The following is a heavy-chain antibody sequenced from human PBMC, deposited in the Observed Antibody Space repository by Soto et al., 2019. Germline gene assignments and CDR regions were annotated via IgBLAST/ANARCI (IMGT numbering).Heavy chain of an antibody. V-gene: IGHV4-34*01. D-gene: IGHD1-26*01. J-gene: IGHJ4*02. CDR2: INHSGST. CDR1: GGSFSGYY. Sequence: SETLSLTCAVYGGSFSGYYWSWIRQPPGKGLEWIGEINHSGSTNYNPSLKSRVTISVDTSKNQFSLKLNSVTAADTAVYYCARSGSLYYFEYWGQGSLVTVSS. CDR3: ARSGSLYYFEY.